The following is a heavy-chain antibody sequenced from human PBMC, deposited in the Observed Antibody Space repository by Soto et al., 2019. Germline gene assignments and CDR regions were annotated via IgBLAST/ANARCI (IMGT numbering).Heavy chain of an antibody. Sequence: SGGSLRLSCAASGFTFSSYAMIWVRQAPGKGLEWVSAISGSGGSTYYADSVKGRFTISRDNSKNTLYLQMNSLRAEDTAVYYCAKDRTPYNWKEFDYWGQGTLVTVSS. CDR3: AKDRTPYNWKEFDY. CDR2: ISGSGGST. CDR1: GFTFSSYA. D-gene: IGHD1-20*01. V-gene: IGHV3-23*01. J-gene: IGHJ4*02.